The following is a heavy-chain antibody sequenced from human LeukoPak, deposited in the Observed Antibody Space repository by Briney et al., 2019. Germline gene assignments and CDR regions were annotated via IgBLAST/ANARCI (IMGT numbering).Heavy chain of an antibody. D-gene: IGHD3-10*01. CDR2: INHSGST. Sequence: SETLSLTCAVYGGSFSGYYWSWIRQPPGKGLEWIGEINHSGSTNYNPSLKSRVTISVDTSKNQFSLKLSSVTAADTAVYYCASKSYYYGSGIYYWGREPWSPSPQ. V-gene: IGHV4-34*01. CDR3: ASKSYYYGSGIYY. CDR1: GGSFSGYY. J-gene: IGHJ4*02.